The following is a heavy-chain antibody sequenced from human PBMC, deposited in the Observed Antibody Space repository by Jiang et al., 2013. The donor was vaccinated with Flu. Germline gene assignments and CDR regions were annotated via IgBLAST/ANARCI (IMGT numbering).Heavy chain of an antibody. CDR1: GFTFSSYG. J-gene: IGHJ3*02. CDR2: ISYDGSNK. D-gene: IGHD3-22*01. Sequence: VQLLESGGGVVQPGRSLRLSCAASGFTFSSYGMHWVRQAPGKGLEWVAVISYDGSNKYYADSVKGRFTISRDNSKNTLYLQMNSLRAEDTAVYYCAKDHYDSYAFDI. CDR3: AKDHYDSYAFDI. V-gene: IGHV3-30*18.